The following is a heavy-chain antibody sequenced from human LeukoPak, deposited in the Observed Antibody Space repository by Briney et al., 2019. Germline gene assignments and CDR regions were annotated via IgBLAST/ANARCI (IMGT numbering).Heavy chain of an antibody. Sequence: ASVKVSCKASGYTFTGYYMHWVRQAPGQGLEWMGWMNPNSGNTGYAQKFQGRVTMTRNTSISTAYMELSSLRSEDTAVYYCAGQYSSSSGFDPWGQGTLVTVSS. CDR2: MNPNSGNT. CDR3: AGQYSSSSGFDP. J-gene: IGHJ5*02. V-gene: IGHV1-8*02. D-gene: IGHD6-6*01. CDR1: GYTFTGYY.